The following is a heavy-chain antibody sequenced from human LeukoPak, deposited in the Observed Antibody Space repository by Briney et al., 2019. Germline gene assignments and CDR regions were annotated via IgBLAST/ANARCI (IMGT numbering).Heavy chain of an antibody. CDR3: AKAAASSSSYGTAFDI. V-gene: IGHV3-9*01. Sequence: QPGRSLRLSCAASGFTFDDYAMHWVRQAPGKGLEWVSGISWNSGSIGYADSVKGRFTISRDNAKNSLYLRMNSLRAEDTALYYCAKAAASSSSYGTAFDIWGQGTMVTVSS. J-gene: IGHJ3*02. CDR1: GFTFDDYA. D-gene: IGHD6-6*01. CDR2: ISWNSGSI.